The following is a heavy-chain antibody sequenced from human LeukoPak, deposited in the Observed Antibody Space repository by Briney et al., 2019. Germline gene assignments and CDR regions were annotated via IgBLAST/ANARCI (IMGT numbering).Heavy chain of an antibody. CDR2: IYYSGST. J-gene: IGHJ5*02. CDR1: GGSISSSSYY. Sequence: SETLSLTCTVSGGSISSSSYYWGWIRQPPGKGLEWIGSIYYSGSTNYNPSLKSRVTISVDTSKNQFSLKLSSVTAADTAVYYCARDGGRFGEYNWFDPWGQGTLVTVSS. V-gene: IGHV4-39*07. D-gene: IGHD3-10*01. CDR3: ARDGGRFGEYNWFDP.